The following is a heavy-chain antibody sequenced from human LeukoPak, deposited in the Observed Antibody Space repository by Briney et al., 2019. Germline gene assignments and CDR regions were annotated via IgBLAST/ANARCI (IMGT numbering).Heavy chain of an antibody. Sequence: PGGSLRLSCAASGFTFSSYAMHWVRQAPGKGLEWVANIKRDGSEKNYVDSVRGRFTVSRDNRENSLYLHLNSLGVEDTAVYYCARGSVVDESGSYYRWFDLWGQESLVTVS. V-gene: IGHV3-7*01. D-gene: IGHD3-10*01. CDR2: IKRDGSEK. CDR3: ARGSVVDESGSYYRWFDL. J-gene: IGHJ5*01. CDR1: GFTFSSYA.